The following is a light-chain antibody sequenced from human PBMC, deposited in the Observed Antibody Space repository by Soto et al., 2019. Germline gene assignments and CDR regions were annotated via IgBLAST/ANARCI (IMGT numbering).Light chain of an antibody. CDR3: QQSFASLRT. CDR1: QSIRTY. V-gene: IGKV1-39*01. Sequence: DIQMTQSPSSLSASVGDRVTITCRASQSIRTYLNWFQQRPGKAPKLLIYAASTLQSRVPSRFSGSGSGTDFTLTISSLQSEDFATYSCQQSFASLRTFGQGTTVEI. J-gene: IGKJ1*01. CDR2: AAS.